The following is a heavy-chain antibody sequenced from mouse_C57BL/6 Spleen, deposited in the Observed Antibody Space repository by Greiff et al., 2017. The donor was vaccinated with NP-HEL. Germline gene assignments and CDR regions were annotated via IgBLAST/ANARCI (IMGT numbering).Heavy chain of an antibody. D-gene: IGHD1-1*01. CDR1: GFNMKDYY. Sequence: EVQLQQSGAELVKPGASVKLSCTASGFNMKDYYMHWVKQRTEQGLEWIGRIDPEDGETKYAPKFPGKATITADTSSNTAYLQLSSLTSEDTAVYYCASSSYWYFDVWGTGTTVTVSS. J-gene: IGHJ1*03. V-gene: IGHV14-2*01. CDR3: ASSSYWYFDV. CDR2: IDPEDGET.